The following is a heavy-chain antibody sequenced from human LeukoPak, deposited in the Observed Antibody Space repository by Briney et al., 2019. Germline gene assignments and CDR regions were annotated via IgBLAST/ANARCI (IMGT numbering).Heavy chain of an antibody. CDR2: IIPIFGTA. Sequence: ASVNVSCKASGGTFSSYAISWVRQAPGQGLEWMGGIIPIFGTANYAQKFQGRVTITTDESTNTAYMELSSLRSEDTAVYYCATSPARQLVLGWFDPWGQGTLVTVSS. V-gene: IGHV1-69*05. CDR3: ATSPARQLVLGWFDP. D-gene: IGHD6-13*01. J-gene: IGHJ5*02. CDR1: GGTFSSYA.